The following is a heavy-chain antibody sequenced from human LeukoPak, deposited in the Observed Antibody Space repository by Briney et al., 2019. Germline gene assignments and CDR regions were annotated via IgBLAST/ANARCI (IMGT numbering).Heavy chain of an antibody. CDR1: GGSISSGTYY. Sequence: NPSQTLSLTCTVSGGSISSGTYYWSWIRQPPGKGLEWIGEINHSGSTNYNPSLKSRVTISVDTSKNQFSLKLSSVTAADTAVYYCARHSTLYYYYYMDVWGKGTTVTISS. CDR3: ARHSTLYYYYYMDV. J-gene: IGHJ6*03. CDR2: INHSGST. D-gene: IGHD5/OR15-5a*01. V-gene: IGHV4-39*01.